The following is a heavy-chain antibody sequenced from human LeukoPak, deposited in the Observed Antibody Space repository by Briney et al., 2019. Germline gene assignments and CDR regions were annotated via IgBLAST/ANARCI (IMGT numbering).Heavy chain of an antibody. CDR3: AKGDYYDNYNWFDP. CDR2: ISASADRT. J-gene: IGHJ5*02. V-gene: IGHV3-23*01. Sequence: GGSLRLSCAASGFTFSTYAMTWVRQAPGKGLEWVSSISASADRTYYADSVKGRFTISRDNSKNTLYLQMNSLRAEDTAVYYYAKGDYYDNYNWFDPWGQGTLVTVSS. D-gene: IGHD3-22*01. CDR1: GFTFSTYA.